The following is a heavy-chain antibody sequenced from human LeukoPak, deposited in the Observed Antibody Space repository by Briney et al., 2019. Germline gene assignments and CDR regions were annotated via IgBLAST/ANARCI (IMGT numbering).Heavy chain of an antibody. J-gene: IGHJ4*02. CDR3: SRENGAFSPFGY. Sequence: SGTLSLTCGVSGGFMSNTNWWGWVRQPPGQGLGWIGEISLTGLTHYNPSLESRVPVSLDKSKNHLSLNLTSVTAADTAVYYCSRENGAFSPFGYWGQGTLVTVLS. D-gene: IGHD2-8*01. CDR2: ISLTGLT. V-gene: IGHV4-4*02. CDR1: GGFMSNTNW.